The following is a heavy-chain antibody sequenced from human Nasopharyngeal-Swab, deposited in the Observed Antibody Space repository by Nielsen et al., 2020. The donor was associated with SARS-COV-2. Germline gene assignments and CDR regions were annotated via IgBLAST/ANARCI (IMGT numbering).Heavy chain of an antibody. D-gene: IGHD4-17*01. CDR2: IYTSGST. CDR1: GGSISSVSYY. J-gene: IGHJ4*02. V-gene: IGHV4-61*02. CDR3: ARDARFYYGDSRGFDY. Sequence: SETLSLTCTLSGGSISSVSYYWSWILQPAVKGLEWIGRIYTSGSTNYNPSLKSRVTISVDTSKTQFSLKLSSVTAADTAVYYCARDARFYYGDSRGFDYWGQGTLVTVSS.